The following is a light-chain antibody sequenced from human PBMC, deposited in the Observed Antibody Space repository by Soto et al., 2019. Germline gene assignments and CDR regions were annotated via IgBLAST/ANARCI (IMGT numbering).Light chain of an antibody. CDR1: TGAVTSGYY. CDR3: LLYYGGYV. Sequence: QTVVTQEPSLTVSPGGTVTLTCASSTGAVTSGYYPNWFQQKPGQPPKPLIYSTSNRHSWTPARFSGSLLGGKAALILSGVQPEDEAEYYCLLYYGGYVFGTGTKLTVL. V-gene: IGLV7-43*01. J-gene: IGLJ1*01. CDR2: STS.